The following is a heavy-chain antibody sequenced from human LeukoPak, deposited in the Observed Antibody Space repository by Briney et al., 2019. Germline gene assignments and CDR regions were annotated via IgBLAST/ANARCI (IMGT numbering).Heavy chain of an antibody. CDR2: IYSGGST. V-gene: IGHV3-53*01. J-gene: IGHJ4*02. Sequence: GRSLRLSCAASGFTVSSNYMSWVSQAPGKGLEWVSVIYSGGSTYYADSLKGRFTISRDNSKNTLYLQMNSLRAEDTAVYYCARGGRPYCINGVCYSSGPWGFDYWGQGTLVTVSS. CDR3: ARGGRPYCINGVCYSSGPWGFDY. D-gene: IGHD2-8*01. CDR1: GFTVSSNY.